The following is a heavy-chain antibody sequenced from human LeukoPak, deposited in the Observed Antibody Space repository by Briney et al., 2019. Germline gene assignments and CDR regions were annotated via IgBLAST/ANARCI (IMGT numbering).Heavy chain of an antibody. Sequence: GASVTVSCTASGYTFTSYGISWVRQAPGQGLEWMGWISAYNGNTNYAQKLQGRVTMTTDTSTSTAYMELRSLRSDDTAVYYCAREGDSSGWYLTSYFDYWGQGTLVTVSS. J-gene: IGHJ4*02. CDR2: ISAYNGNT. V-gene: IGHV1-18*01. CDR3: AREGDSSGWYLTSYFDY. CDR1: GYTFTSYG. D-gene: IGHD6-19*01.